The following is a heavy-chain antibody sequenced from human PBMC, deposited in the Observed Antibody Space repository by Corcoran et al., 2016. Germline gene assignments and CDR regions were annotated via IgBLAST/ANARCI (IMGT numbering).Heavy chain of an antibody. J-gene: IGHJ4*02. D-gene: IGHD6-19*01. Sequence: EVQLVESGGDLVQPGGSLRLSCAASGFTLSKWMHWVRQAPGTGLVWVSRINSDGRSTAYADSVKGRFTISRDNAKNTVYLQMNSLRAEDTAVYYCAGAPDTGGWSRFDYWGQGILVTVSS. CDR3: AGAPDTGGWSRFDY. CDR1: GFTLSKW. V-gene: IGHV3-74*01. CDR2: INSDGRST.